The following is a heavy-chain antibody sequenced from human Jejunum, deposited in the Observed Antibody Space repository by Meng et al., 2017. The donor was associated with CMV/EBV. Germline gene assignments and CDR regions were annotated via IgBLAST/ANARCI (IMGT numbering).Heavy chain of an antibody. CDR1: GFTFSSDW. D-gene: IGHD6-19*01. J-gene: IGHJ4*02. Sequence: EVEVVESGGGFVRPGGSLRLACAASGFTFSSDWMHWVRQAPGKGLEWVSRINTDGRNTNYADSVKGRFTISRDNAKNTLYLQMNSLRVEDTAVYYCARDYYSSGTHWGQGTLVTVSS. CDR3: ARDYYSSGTH. CDR2: INTDGRNT. V-gene: IGHV3-74*01.